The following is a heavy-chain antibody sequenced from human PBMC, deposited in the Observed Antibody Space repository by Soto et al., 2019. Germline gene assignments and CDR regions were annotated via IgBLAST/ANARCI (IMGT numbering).Heavy chain of an antibody. V-gene: IGHV4-4*07. CDR3: ARGQRFSDWFDP. CDR1: GGAISTYY. D-gene: IGHD3-3*01. CDR2: IYSSGST. J-gene: IGHJ5*02. Sequence: QVHLQESGPGLVKPSETLSLTCTVSGGAISTYYWTWIPQPAGQGLEWIGRIYSSGSTKYNPSLHSRVTMSLDTANTQFSLRLTSVTAADTAVYYCARGQRFSDWFDPWGEGTLVTVAS.